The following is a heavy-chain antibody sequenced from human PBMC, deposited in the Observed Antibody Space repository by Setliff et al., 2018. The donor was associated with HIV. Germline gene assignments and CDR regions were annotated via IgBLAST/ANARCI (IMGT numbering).Heavy chain of an antibody. CDR2: ISSSSSAI. J-gene: IGHJ4*02. CDR1: GFTFSSYS. CDR3: ARAGVYYDSSGYCIDY. V-gene: IGHV3-48*01. Sequence: GGSLRLSCAASGFTFSSYSMNWVRQAPGKGLEWVSYISSSSSAIYYADSVKGRFTISRDNAKNSLYLQMNSLRAEDTAVYYCARAGVYYDSSGYCIDYWGQGTLVTVSS. D-gene: IGHD3-22*01.